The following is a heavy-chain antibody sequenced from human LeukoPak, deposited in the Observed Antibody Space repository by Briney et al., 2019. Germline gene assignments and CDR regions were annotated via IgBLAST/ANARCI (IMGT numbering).Heavy chain of an antibody. D-gene: IGHD3-22*01. CDR3: ARGRSGYYDSSGYYGVYYYYYYMDV. V-gene: IGHV4-38-2*01. CDR1: GYSISSGYY. Sequence: SETLSLTCAVSGYSISSGYYWGWIRQPPGKGLEWIGSINHSGSTNYNPSLKSRVTISVDTSKNQFSLKLSSVTAADTAVYYCARGRSGYYDSSGYYGVYYYYYYMDVWGKGTTVTVSS. J-gene: IGHJ6*03. CDR2: INHSGST.